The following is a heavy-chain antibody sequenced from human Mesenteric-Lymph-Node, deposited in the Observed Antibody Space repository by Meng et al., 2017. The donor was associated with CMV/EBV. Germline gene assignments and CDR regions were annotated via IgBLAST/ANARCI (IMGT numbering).Heavy chain of an antibody. CDR1: GFTFSSYS. D-gene: IGHD6-19*01. Sequence: GESLKISCAASGFTFSSYSMNWVRQAPGKGLEWVSYISSSSSTIYYADSVKGRFTISRDNAKNSLYLQMNSLRAEDTAVYYCARGRRQWLEGNWFDPWGQGTLVTVSS. CDR3: ARGRRQWLEGNWFDP. J-gene: IGHJ5*02. V-gene: IGHV3-48*04. CDR2: ISSSSSTI.